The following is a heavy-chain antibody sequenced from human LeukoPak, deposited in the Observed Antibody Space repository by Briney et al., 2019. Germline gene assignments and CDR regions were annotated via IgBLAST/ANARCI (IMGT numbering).Heavy chain of an antibody. CDR1: GFTFSSYE. D-gene: IGHD6-6*01. J-gene: IGHJ6*03. CDR2: IIISGRTI. V-gene: IGHV3-48*03. CDR3: ARNPRRRRLAPDAYYDYYMDV. Sequence: GGSLRLSCAASGFTFSSYEMNWVRQAPGKGLEWVSYIIISGRTIYYADSVKGRFTISRDNANNPLFLQMNSLRAEDTAVYYGARNPRRRRLAPDAYYDYYMDVWGKGTTVTVSS.